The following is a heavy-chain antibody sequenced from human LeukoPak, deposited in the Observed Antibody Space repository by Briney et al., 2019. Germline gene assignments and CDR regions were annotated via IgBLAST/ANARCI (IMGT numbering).Heavy chain of an antibody. J-gene: IGHJ6*02. Sequence: ASVKVSCKASGYTFTSYGISWVRQAPGQGLEWMGWISAYNGNTNYAQKLQGRVTMTTDTSTSTAYMELRSLRSDDTAVYYCARDLVLAAAGTAYYYYYGMDVWGQGTTVTVSS. CDR2: ISAYNGNT. D-gene: IGHD6-13*01. CDR3: ARDLVLAAAGTAYYYYYGMDV. CDR1: GYTFTSYG. V-gene: IGHV1-18*01.